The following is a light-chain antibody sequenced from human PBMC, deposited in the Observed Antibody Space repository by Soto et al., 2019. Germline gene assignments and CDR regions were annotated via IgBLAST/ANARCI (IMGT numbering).Light chain of an antibody. V-gene: IGLV2-23*02. CDR2: EVN. CDR3: CSSGGSPTYV. Sequence: QSALTQPASVSGSPGQSITISCTGTSSNVGSYKLVSWYQQHPGKAPKLMIFEVNKRPSGVSNRFPGSKSGNTASLTISGLKVEDEADYYCCSSGGSPTYVFGTGTRSPS. J-gene: IGLJ1*01. CDR1: SSNVGSYKL.